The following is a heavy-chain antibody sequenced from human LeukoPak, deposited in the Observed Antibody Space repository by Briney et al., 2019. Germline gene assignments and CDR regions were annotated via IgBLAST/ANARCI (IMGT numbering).Heavy chain of an antibody. CDR2: ISYDGSNK. D-gene: IGHD2-15*01. V-gene: IGHV3-30-3*01. Sequence: PGGSLRLSCAASGFTFSSYAMHWVRQALGKGLEWVAVISYDGSNKYYADSVKGRFTISRDNSKNTLYLQMNSLRAEDTAVYYCAGRAAYRDFDYWGQGTLVTVSS. J-gene: IGHJ4*02. CDR3: AGRAAYRDFDY. CDR1: GFTFSSYA.